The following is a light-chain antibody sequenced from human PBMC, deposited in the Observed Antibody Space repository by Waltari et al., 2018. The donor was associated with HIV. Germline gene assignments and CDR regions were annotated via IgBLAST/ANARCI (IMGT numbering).Light chain of an antibody. CDR1: NSNIGAGSD. Sequence: SVLTQPPSVSGAPGQWVTISCTGTNSNIGAGSDVHWYRQFPGSAPELVVYCDSVRPSGGPYRFSGSKSGVSASLDISGLQTEDEGDYYCQSYDNNLSGLWVFGGGTKLTVL. J-gene: IGLJ3*02. CDR2: CDS. V-gene: IGLV1-40*01. CDR3: QSYDNNLSGLWV.